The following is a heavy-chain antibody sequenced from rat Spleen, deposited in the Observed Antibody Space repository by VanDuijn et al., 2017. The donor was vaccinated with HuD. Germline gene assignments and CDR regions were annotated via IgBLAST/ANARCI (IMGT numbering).Heavy chain of an antibody. J-gene: IGHJ3*01. V-gene: IGHV2-43*01. CDR3: TGGWFAY. Sequence: QVQLKESGPGLVQPSQTLSLTCTVSGFSLTSYHVSWVRQPPGKGLEWMGVIWTGGSTSYNSALKSRLSISRDTSKSQVFLTMNSLQADDTAVYYCTGGWFAYWGQGTLVAVSS. CDR1: GFSLTSYH. CDR2: IWTGGST.